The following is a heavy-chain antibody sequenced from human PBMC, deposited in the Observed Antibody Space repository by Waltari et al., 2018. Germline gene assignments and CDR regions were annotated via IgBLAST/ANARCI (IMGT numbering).Heavy chain of an antibody. CDR1: GGSISSYY. J-gene: IGHJ4*02. D-gene: IGHD3-22*01. CDR2: IYYSGST. Sequence: QVQLQESGPGLVKPSETLSLTCTVSGGSISSYYWSWIRQPPGKGLEWIGYIYYSGSTNYNPSLQIRVTISVDTAKNQCSLKLSSVTAADTAVYYCAGESYDSSGSLDYWGQGTLVTVSS. CDR3: AGESYDSSGSLDY. V-gene: IGHV4-59*01.